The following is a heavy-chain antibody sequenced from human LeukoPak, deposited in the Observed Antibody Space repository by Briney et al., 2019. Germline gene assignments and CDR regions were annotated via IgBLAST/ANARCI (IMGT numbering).Heavy chain of an antibody. CDR2: IYYSGST. CDR1: GGSISSYY. Sequence: SETLSLTCTVSGGSISSYYWSWIRQPPGKGLEWIGYIYYSGSTSYNPSLKSRVTISVDTSKNQFSLKLSSVTAADTAVYYCARAREYQLLNYYFDYWGQGTLVTVSS. CDR3: ARAREYQLLNYYFDY. D-gene: IGHD2-2*01. J-gene: IGHJ4*02. V-gene: IGHV4-59*01.